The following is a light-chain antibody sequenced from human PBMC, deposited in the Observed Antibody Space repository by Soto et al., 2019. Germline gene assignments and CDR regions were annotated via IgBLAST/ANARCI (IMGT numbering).Light chain of an antibody. J-gene: IGKJ3*01. CDR2: DVS. Sequence: EIVLTQSPATLSLSPGERATLSCRASQSVSSYLAWYQQKPGQAPRLLIYDVSNRATGIPARFSGSGSGTDFPLTLSSLAPEDFAVYYCQQRNNWPRFTFGPGTKVDIK. CDR1: QSVSSY. V-gene: IGKV3-11*01. CDR3: QQRNNWPRFT.